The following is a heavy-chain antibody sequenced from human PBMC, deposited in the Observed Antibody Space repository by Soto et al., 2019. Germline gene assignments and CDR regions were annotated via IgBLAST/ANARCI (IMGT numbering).Heavy chain of an antibody. CDR1: GGSISSGGSY. V-gene: IGHV4-31*03. D-gene: IGHD2-2*01. Sequence: PSETLSLTCTVFGGSISSGGSYWSWIRQRPGKGLEWIGFIHSGGSTYYNPSLKSRLTISIDTSNNQFSLKLRSVTAADTAEYYCARDVSFGGTRYCSTTTCPGYFDYWGQGMLVTVS. J-gene: IGHJ4*02. CDR3: ARDVSFGGTRYCSTTTCPGYFDY. CDR2: IHSGGST.